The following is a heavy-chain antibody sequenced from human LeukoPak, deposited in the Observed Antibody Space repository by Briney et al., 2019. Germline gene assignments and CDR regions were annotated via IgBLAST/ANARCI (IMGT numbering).Heavy chain of an antibody. Sequence: PGGSLRLSCAASGFTFSSYGMHWVRQAPGRGLEWVSSISSSGSSIYYADSVKGRFTISRDNAKNSLYLQINSLRAEDTAVYYCARDSYWLGGTIGAFDIWGQGTMVTVSS. CDR3: ARDSYWLGGTIGAFDI. V-gene: IGHV3-21*01. CDR1: GFTFSSYG. CDR2: ISSSGSSI. J-gene: IGHJ3*02. D-gene: IGHD3-10*01.